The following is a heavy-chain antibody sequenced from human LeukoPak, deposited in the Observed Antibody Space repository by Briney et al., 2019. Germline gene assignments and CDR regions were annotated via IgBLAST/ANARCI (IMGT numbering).Heavy chain of an antibody. CDR1: GFIVSNNY. CDR3: AKPRDSSSYWYFDL. J-gene: IGHJ2*01. D-gene: IGHD6-6*01. Sequence: PGGSLRLSCAASGFIVSNNYMTWVRQAPGKGLEWVSAISGSGGSTFYADSVKGRFTISRDNSKNTLYLQMTSLRTEDTAVYYCAKPRDSSSYWYFDLWGRGTLVTVSS. CDR2: ISGSGGST. V-gene: IGHV3-23*01.